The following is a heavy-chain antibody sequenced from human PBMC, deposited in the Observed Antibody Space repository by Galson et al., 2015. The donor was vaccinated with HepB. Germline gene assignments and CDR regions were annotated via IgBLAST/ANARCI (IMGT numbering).Heavy chain of an antibody. J-gene: IGHJ4*02. CDR2: IIPILGIA. CDR3: ARGGGVIVFDY. CDR1: GGTFSSYT. V-gene: IGHV1-69*02. D-gene: IGHD3-16*02. Sequence: SVKVSCKASGGTFSSYTISWVRQAPGQGLEWMGRIIPILGIANYAQKFQGRVTITADKSTSTAYMELSSLRSEDTAVYYCARGGGVIVFDYWGQGTLVTVSS.